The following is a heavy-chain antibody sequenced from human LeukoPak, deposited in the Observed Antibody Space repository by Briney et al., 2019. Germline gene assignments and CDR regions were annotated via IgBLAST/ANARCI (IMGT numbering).Heavy chain of an antibody. V-gene: IGHV1-18*01. J-gene: IGHJ3*02. CDR2: ISAYNGST. CDR1: GYTFTSYG. Sequence: ASVKVSCKASGYTFTSYGISWVRQAPGQGLEWIGWISAYNGSTNYAQKLQGRVTMTTDTSTSTAYMELRSLRSDDTAVYYCARVVTIFGVVIMHDAFDIWGQGTMVTVSS. CDR3: ARVVTIFGVVIMHDAFDI. D-gene: IGHD3-3*01.